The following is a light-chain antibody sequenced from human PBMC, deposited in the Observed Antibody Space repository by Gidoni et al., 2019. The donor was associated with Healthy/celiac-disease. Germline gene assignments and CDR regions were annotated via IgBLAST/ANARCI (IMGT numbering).Light chain of an antibody. CDR3: QQSYSTPPYT. Sequence: DIQMTHSPSSLSASVGDRVTITCRASQSISSYLNWYQQKPGKAPKLLIYAASSLQSGVPSRFSGSGSGTDFTLTISRLQPEDFATYYCQQSYSTPPYTFGQGTKLEIK. CDR1: QSISSY. J-gene: IGKJ2*01. CDR2: AAS. V-gene: IGKV1-39*01.